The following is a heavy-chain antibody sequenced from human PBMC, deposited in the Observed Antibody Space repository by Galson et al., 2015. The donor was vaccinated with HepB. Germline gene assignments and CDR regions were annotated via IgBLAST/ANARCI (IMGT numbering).Heavy chain of an antibody. D-gene: IGHD2-2*01. CDR1: GYTFTGYY. Sequence: SVKVSCKASGYTFTGYYTHWVRQAPGQGLEWMGWINPNSGGTNYAQKFQGRVTMTRDTSISTAYMELSRLRSEDTAVYYCARDLSCSSTSCYPDYWGQGTLVTVSS. J-gene: IGHJ4*02. CDR2: INPNSGGT. CDR3: ARDLSCSSTSCYPDY. V-gene: IGHV1-2*02.